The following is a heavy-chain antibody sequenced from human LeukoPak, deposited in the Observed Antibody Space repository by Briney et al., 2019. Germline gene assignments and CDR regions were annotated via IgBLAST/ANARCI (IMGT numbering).Heavy chain of an antibody. CDR2: IYPGDSDT. D-gene: IGHD3-3*01. CDR1: GSRFTSYW. CDR3: ARPRDDFWSGYYWADAFDI. Sequence: GESLKISCKGSGSRFTSYWIGWVRQMPGKGLEWMGFIYPGDSDTRYSPSFQGQFTISADKSISTAYLQWSSLKASDTAIYYCARPRDDFWSGYYWADAFDIWGQGTMVTVSS. J-gene: IGHJ3*02. V-gene: IGHV5-51*01.